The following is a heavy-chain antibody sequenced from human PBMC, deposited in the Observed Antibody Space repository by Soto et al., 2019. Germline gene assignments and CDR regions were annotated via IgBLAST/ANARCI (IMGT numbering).Heavy chain of an antibody. V-gene: IGHV1-18*01. Sequence: ASVKVSCKAPGYYFTTYGISWVRQAPGQGLEWMGWISGYTGKTTYAQSLQGRVTLTTDTSTSTAYMELRSLSYDDTAIYYCTRDERLVAGSLGLDVWGQGTTVTVSS. J-gene: IGHJ6*02. CDR2: ISGYTGKT. CDR1: GYYFTTYG. CDR3: TRDERLVAGSLGLDV. D-gene: IGHD6-19*01.